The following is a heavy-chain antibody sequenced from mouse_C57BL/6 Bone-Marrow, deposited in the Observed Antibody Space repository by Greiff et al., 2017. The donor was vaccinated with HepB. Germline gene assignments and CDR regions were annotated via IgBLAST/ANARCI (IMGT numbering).Heavy chain of an antibody. CDR2: SRNKANDYTT. Sequence: EVKLVESGGGLVQSGRSLRLSCATSGFTFSDFYMEWVRQAPGKGLEWIAASRNKANDYTTEYSASVKGRFIVSRDTSQSILYLQMNALRAEDTAIYYCARDHYYGSKDYAMDYWGQGTSVTVSS. V-gene: IGHV7-1*01. J-gene: IGHJ4*01. D-gene: IGHD1-1*01. CDR1: GFTFSDFY. CDR3: ARDHYYGSKDYAMDY.